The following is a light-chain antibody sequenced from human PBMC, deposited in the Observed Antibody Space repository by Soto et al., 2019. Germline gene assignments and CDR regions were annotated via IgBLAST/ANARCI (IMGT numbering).Light chain of an antibody. J-gene: IGKJ1*01. CDR1: QSVSSN. CDR2: GAS. CDR3: QQYNNWPWT. V-gene: IGKV3-15*01. Sequence: EIVMTQSPATLSVSPGERATLSCRASQSVSSNLAWYQQKPGQAPRLLIYGASTRATGIPARFSGSGSGTEFPLTISSLQSEEFAVYYCQQYNNWPWTFGQGTKVAIK.